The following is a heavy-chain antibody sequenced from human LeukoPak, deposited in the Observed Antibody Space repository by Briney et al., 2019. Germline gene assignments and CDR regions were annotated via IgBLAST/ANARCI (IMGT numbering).Heavy chain of an antibody. CDR3: ARPPLRRYSSGWHDAFDI. J-gene: IGHJ3*02. CDR1: GGTFSSYA. Sequence: SVKVSCKASGGTFSSYAISWVRQAPGQGLEWMGRIIPILGIANYAQKFQDRVTITADKSTSTAYMELSSLRSEDTAVYYCARPPLRRYSSGWHDAFDIWGQGTMVTVSS. CDR2: IIPILGIA. D-gene: IGHD6-19*01. V-gene: IGHV1-69*04.